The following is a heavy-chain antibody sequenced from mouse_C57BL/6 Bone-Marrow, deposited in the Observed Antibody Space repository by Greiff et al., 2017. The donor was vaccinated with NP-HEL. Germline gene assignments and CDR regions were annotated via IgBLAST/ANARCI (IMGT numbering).Heavy chain of an antibody. V-gene: IGHV5-12*01. D-gene: IGHD2-4*01. CDR1: GFTFSDYY. CDR3: ARPSRYDYAFAY. CDR2: ISNGGGST. J-gene: IGHJ3*01. Sequence: EVQLVESGGGLVQPGGSLKLSCAASGFTFSDYYMYWVRQTPEKRLEWVAYISNGGGSTYYPDTVKGRFTISRDNAKNTLYLQMSRLKSEDTAMYYCARPSRYDYAFAYWGQGTLVTVSA.